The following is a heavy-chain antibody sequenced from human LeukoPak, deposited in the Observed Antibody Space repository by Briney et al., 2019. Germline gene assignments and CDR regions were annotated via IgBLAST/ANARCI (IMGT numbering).Heavy chain of an antibody. CDR1: GGSFSGYY. Sequence: PSEPLSLTCAVYGGSFSGYYWSWIRQPPGKGLEWLGEINHSGSTNYNPSLKSRVTISVDTSKNQFSLKLSSVTAADTAVYYWAATNDYGDYVLAFDIWGQGTMVTVSS. CDR3: AATNDYGDYVLAFDI. CDR2: INHSGST. V-gene: IGHV4-34*01. D-gene: IGHD4-17*01. J-gene: IGHJ3*02.